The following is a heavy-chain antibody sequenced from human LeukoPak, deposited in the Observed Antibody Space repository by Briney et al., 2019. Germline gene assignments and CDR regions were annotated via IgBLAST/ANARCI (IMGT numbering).Heavy chain of an antibody. CDR3: TTIPLGYCSSTSCGAPDY. V-gene: IGHV3-15*01. CDR2: IKSKTDGGTT. CDR1: GFTFSNAW. J-gene: IGHJ4*02. D-gene: IGHD2-2*01. Sequence: GGSLRLSCAASGFTFSNAWMSWVRQAPGKGLEWVGRIKSKTDGGTTDYAAPVKGRFTISRDDSKNTLYLQMNSLKTEDTAVYYCTTIPLGYCSSTSCGAPDYWGQGTLVTVSS.